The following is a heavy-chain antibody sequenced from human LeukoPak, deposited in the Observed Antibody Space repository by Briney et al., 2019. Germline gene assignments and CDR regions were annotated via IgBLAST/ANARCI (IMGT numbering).Heavy chain of an antibody. CDR2: IYTSGST. D-gene: IGHD2-15*01. CDR3: ARDVYCSGGSCYSGAWFDS. CDR1: GGSISSGSYY. V-gene: IGHV4-61*02. J-gene: IGHJ5*01. Sequence: SETLSLTCTVSGGSISSGSYYWSWIRQPAGKGLEWIGRIYTSGSTNYNPSLKSRVTISVDTSKNQFSLKLSSVTAADTAVYYCARDVYCSGGSCYSGAWFDSWGQGTLVTVSS.